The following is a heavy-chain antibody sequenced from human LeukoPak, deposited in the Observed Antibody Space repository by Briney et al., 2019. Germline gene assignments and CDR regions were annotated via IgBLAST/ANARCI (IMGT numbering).Heavy chain of an antibody. V-gene: IGHV4-31*11. CDR3: ARFYDSSGYRNAFDI. CDR1: GGSFSGYY. Sequence: SETLSLTCAVYGGSFSGYYWSWIRQHPGKGLEWIGYIYYSGSTYYNPSLKSRVTISVDTSKNQFSLKLSSVTAADTAVYYCARFYDSSGYRNAFDIWGQGTMVTVSS. CDR2: IYYSGST. J-gene: IGHJ3*02. D-gene: IGHD3-22*01.